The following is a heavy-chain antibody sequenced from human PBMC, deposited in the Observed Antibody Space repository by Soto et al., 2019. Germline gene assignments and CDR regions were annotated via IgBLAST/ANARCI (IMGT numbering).Heavy chain of an antibody. J-gene: IGHJ5*02. Sequence: QVQLVESEGGVVQPGRSLRLSCAASGFTFSSYAMHWVRQAPGKGLEWVAVISYDGSNKYYADSVKGRFTISRDNSKNTLYLQMNSLRAEDTAVYYCARDPYSSGWYGWFDPWGQGTLVTVSS. CDR2: ISYDGSNK. CDR1: GFTFSSYA. D-gene: IGHD6-19*01. CDR3: ARDPYSSGWYGWFDP. V-gene: IGHV3-30-3*01.